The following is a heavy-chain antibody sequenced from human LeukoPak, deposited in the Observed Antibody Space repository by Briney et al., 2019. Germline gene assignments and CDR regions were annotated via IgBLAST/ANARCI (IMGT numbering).Heavy chain of an antibody. V-gene: IGHV4-59*08. CDR1: GGSISSYY. D-gene: IGHD6-19*01. J-gene: IGHJ4*02. CDR2: IYYNGSP. CDR3: ARHGSDWAFDS. Sequence: SETLSLTCTVSGGSISSYYWSWIRQSPGKGLEWIGYIYYNGSPNYNPSLKSRITISIDTSMNQFSLILSSVTATDTAVYYCARHGSDWAFDSWGRGTLVTVSS.